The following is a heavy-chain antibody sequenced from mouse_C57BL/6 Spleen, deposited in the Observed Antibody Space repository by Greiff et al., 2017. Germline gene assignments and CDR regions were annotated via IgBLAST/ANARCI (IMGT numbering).Heavy chain of an antibody. CDR3: ARDDGYYVIAY. CDR2: IHPNSGST. CDR1: GYTFTSYW. D-gene: IGHD2-3*01. J-gene: IGHJ3*01. V-gene: IGHV1-64*01. Sequence: QVQLKQPGAELVKPGASVKLSCKASGYTFTSYWMHWVKQRPGQGLEWIGMIHPNSGSTNYNEKFKSKATLTVDKSSSTAYMQLSSLTSEDSAVYYCARDDGYYVIAYWGQGTLVTVSA.